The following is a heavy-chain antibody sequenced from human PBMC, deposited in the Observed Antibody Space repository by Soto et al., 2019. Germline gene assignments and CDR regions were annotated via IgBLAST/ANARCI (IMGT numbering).Heavy chain of an antibody. Sequence: ASVKVSCKASGYTFSRYGIMWVRQAPGQGLEWMGWISAYNGNTNSAEKLRGRLTMTTDASTTTAYMELRSLRSDDTAIYYCARDQGFRVVINSNWFGPWGQGTLFPVSP. CDR3: ARDQGFRVVINSNWFGP. J-gene: IGHJ5*02. CDR2: ISAYNGNT. CDR1: GYTFSRYG. D-gene: IGHD2-21*01. V-gene: IGHV1-18*01.